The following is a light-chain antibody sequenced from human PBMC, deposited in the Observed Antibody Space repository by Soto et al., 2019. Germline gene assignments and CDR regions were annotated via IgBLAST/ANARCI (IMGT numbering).Light chain of an antibody. CDR3: QQSYNTPLT. CDR2: AAS. J-gene: IGKJ4*01. Sequence: DMQMTQSPSSLSASVGDRVTITCRASQSINSFLNWYQQKPGRAPKLLIYAASTFQSGVPSRFSGSGSGTDFTLTISSLQPEDFATYYCQQSYNTPLTFGGGTKVDIK. CDR1: QSINSF. V-gene: IGKV1-39*01.